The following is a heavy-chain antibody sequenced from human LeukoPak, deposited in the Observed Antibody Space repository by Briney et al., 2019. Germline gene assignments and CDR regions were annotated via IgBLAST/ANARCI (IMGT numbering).Heavy chain of an antibody. Sequence: GGSLRLSCAASGFTVSSNYMSWVRQAPGKGLEWVSAIRGSGGGTYYADSVKGRFTISRDNSKNTLYLQMGSLIVDDTALYYCAKAGIGVVGYFDYWGQGTLVTVSS. CDR3: AKAGIGVVGYFDY. V-gene: IGHV3-23*01. CDR2: IRGSGGGT. CDR1: GFTVSSNY. D-gene: IGHD6-19*01. J-gene: IGHJ4*02.